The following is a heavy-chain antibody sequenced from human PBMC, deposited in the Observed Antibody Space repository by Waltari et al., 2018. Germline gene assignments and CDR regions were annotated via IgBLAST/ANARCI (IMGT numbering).Heavy chain of an antibody. Sequence: QVQLVQSGAEVKKPGASVKVSCKASGYTFTGYYMHWVRQAPGQGLEWMGWINPNSGGTNYAQKFQGWVTMTRDTSISTAYMELSRLRSDDTAVYYCAREGWLRLSYYYYGMDVWGQGTTVTVSS. J-gene: IGHJ6*02. CDR1: GYTFTGYY. V-gene: IGHV1-2*04. CDR2: INPNSGGT. D-gene: IGHD5-12*01. CDR3: AREGWLRLSYYYYGMDV.